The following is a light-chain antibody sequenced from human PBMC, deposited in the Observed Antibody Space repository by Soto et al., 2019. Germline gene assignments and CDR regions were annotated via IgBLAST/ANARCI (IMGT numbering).Light chain of an antibody. CDR3: SSYAGNNSFV. CDR2: EVS. Sequence: SALTXPPSASGSPGQSVTISCTGTSSDVGGDNYVSWYQQHPGKAPKLLIYEVSKWPSGVPDRFSGSKSGNTASLTVSGLQAEDEADYYCSSYAGNNSFVFGTGTKVTVL. CDR1: SSDVGGDNY. J-gene: IGLJ1*01. V-gene: IGLV2-8*01.